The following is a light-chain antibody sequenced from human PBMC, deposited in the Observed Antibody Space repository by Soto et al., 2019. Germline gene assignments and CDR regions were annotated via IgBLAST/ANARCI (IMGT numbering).Light chain of an antibody. V-gene: IGKV3-11*01. CDR3: QQRSNWPLT. Sequence: ESVWTQSPATLSLSLGERATLSCRASQSVSSYLAWYQQKPGQAPRLLIYDASNRATGIPARFSGSGSGTDFTLTISSLEPEDFAVYYCQQRSNWPLTFGQGTRLEIK. CDR1: QSVSSY. J-gene: IGKJ5*01. CDR2: DAS.